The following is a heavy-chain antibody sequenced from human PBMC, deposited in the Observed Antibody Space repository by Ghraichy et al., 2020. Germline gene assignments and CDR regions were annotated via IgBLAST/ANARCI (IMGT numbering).Heavy chain of an antibody. J-gene: IGHJ4*02. CDR3: ARGFSGYYYSCDY. CDR2: IIPIFGTA. Sequence: SVKVSCKASGGTFSSYAISWVRQAPGQGLEWMGGIIPIFGTANYAQKFQGRVTITADESTSTAYMELSSLRSEDTAVYYCARGFSGYYYSCDYWGQGTLVTVSS. CDR1: GGTFSSYA. V-gene: IGHV1-69*13. D-gene: IGHD3-22*01.